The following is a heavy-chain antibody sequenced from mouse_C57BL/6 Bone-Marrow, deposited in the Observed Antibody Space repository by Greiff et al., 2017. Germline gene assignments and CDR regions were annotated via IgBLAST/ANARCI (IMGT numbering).Heavy chain of an antibody. CDR3: AVYYYGSSYIFDY. Sequence: QVTLKVSGPGILQPSQTLSLTCSFSGFSLSTFGMGVGWIRQPSGKGLEWLAHIWWDDEKYYNPALKSLLTISKDTSKNQVFLKIANVDTADTATYYCAVYYYGSSYIFDYWGQGTTLTVSS. CDR2: IWWDDEK. D-gene: IGHD1-1*01. J-gene: IGHJ2*01. V-gene: IGHV8-8*01. CDR1: GFSLSTFGMG.